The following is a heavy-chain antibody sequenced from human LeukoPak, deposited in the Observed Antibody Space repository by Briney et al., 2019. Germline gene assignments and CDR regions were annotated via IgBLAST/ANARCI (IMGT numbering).Heavy chain of an antibody. D-gene: IGHD6-13*01. Sequence: GGSLRLSCAASGFTFSSYWTSWVRQAPGKGLEWVANIKQDGSEKYYVDSVKGRFTISRDNAKNSLYLQMNSLRAEDTAVYYCARVRTAGTGGNVFDYWGQGTLVTVSS. J-gene: IGHJ4*02. CDR2: IKQDGSEK. V-gene: IGHV3-7*01. CDR1: GFTFSSYW. CDR3: ARVRTAGTGGNVFDY.